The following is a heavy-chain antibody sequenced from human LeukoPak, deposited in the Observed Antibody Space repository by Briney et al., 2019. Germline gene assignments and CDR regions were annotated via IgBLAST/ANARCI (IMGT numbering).Heavy chain of an antibody. V-gene: IGHV3-48*01. CDR1: GFTFSSYS. CDR2: ISSSSSTI. Sequence: GGSLRLSCAASGFTFSSYSMNWVRQAPGKGLEWVSYISSSSSTIYYADSVKGRFTISRDNAKNSLYLQMNSLGAEDTAVYYCARDPEYSSSYDAFDIWGQGTMVTVSS. J-gene: IGHJ3*02. CDR3: ARDPEYSSSYDAFDI. D-gene: IGHD6-6*01.